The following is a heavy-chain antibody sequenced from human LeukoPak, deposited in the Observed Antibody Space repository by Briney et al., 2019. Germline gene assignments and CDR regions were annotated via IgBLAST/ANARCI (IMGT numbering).Heavy chain of an antibody. CDR2: ITGSGRGT. J-gene: IGHJ3*02. CDR3: SKDPNGDYVGAFDM. D-gene: IGHD4-17*01. V-gene: IGHV3-23*01. CDR1: GLTFRNYA. Sequence: GGSLRLSCTASGLTFRNYATTWVRQAPGKGLEWVSSITGSGRGTYYADSVKGRFSVSRDNSQNTVFLHMNSLRADDTALYYCSKDPNGDYVGAFDMWGPGTMVTVSS.